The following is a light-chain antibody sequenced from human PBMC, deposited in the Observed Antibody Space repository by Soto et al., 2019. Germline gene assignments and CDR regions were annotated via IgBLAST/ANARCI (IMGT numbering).Light chain of an antibody. J-gene: IGKJ1*01. CDR2: GAS. V-gene: IGKV3-20*01. Sequence: EIVLTQSPGTLSLSPGERATLSCRASQSVSSSYLAWYQQKPGQAPRLLIYGASSRATGIPDRFSGSGSGTDFTLTIIRLEPEDFAVNYCHQYGSSPPTFGQGTKVEIK. CDR3: HQYGSSPPT. CDR1: QSVSSSY.